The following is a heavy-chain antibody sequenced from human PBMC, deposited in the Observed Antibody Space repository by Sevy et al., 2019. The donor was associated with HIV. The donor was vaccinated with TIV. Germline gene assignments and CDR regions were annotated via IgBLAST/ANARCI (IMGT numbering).Heavy chain of an antibody. CDR3: ARVVGYYGSGSYSSETYYYYGMDV. V-gene: IGHV3-11*01. Sequence: GGSLRLSCAASGFTFSDYYMSWIRQAPGKGLEWVSYISSSGSTIYYADSVKGRFTISRHNAKNSPYLQMNSLRAEDTAVYYCARVVGYYGSGSYSSETYYYYGMDVWGQGTTVTVSS. D-gene: IGHD3-10*01. J-gene: IGHJ6*02. CDR2: ISSSGSTI. CDR1: GFTFSDYY.